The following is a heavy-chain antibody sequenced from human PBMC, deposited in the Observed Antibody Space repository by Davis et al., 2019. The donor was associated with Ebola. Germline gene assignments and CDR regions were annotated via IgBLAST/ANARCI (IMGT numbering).Heavy chain of an antibody. V-gene: IGHV1-18*01. D-gene: IGHD6-6*01. Sequence: ASVKVSCKASGGTFSSYAISWVRQAPGQGLEWMGWMNPNSGNTNYAQKLQGRVTMTTDTSTSTAYMELRSLRSDDTAVYYCARDASHYWGQGTLVTVSS. CDR1: GGTFSSYA. J-gene: IGHJ4*02. CDR3: ARDASHY. CDR2: MNPNSGNT.